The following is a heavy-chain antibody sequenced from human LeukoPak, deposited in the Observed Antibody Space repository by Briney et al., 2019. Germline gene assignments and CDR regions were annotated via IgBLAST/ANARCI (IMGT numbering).Heavy chain of an antibody. CDR2: ISSSSSYI. CDR1: GFTFSSYS. D-gene: IGHD5-18*01. V-gene: IGHV3-21*01. J-gene: IGHJ4*02. Sequence: GGSLRLSCAASGFTFSSYSMNWVRQAPGKGLEWVSSISSSSSYIYYADSVKGRFTISRDNAKNSLYLQMNSLRAEDTAVYYCARKLRYSYGEDYWGQGTLVTVSS. CDR3: ARKLRYSYGEDY.